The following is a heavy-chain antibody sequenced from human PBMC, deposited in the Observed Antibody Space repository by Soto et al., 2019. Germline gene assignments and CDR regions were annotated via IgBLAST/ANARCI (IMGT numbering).Heavy chain of an antibody. D-gene: IGHD1-26*01. Sequence: QVQLVESGGGVVQPGRSLRLSCAASGFTFSSYGMHWVRQAPGKGLEWVALISFDGSNTYYADSVKGRFTISRDNSQNTLYLQMHILRAEDTSFFYCGACKFFSGYLGQVAL. V-gene: IGHV3-30*03. J-gene: IGHJ4*02. CDR2: ISFDGSNT. CDR1: GFTFSSYG. CDR3: GACKFFSGY.